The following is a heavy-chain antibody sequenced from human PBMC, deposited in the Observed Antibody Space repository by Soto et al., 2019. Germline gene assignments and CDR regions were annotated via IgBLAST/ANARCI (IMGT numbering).Heavy chain of an antibody. V-gene: IGHV3-33*01. CDR2: IWYDGSNK. J-gene: IGHJ6*02. Sequence: GGSLRLSCAASGFTFSSYGRHWVRQAPGKGLEWVAVIWYDGSNKYYADSVKGRFTISRDNSKNTLYLQMNSLRAEDTAVYYCASALPAGGSYYYYYGMDVWGQGTTVTVSS. D-gene: IGHD2-15*01. CDR1: GFTFSSYG. CDR3: ASALPAGGSYYYYYGMDV.